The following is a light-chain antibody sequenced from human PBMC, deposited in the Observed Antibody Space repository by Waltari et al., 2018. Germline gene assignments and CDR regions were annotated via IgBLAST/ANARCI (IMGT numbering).Light chain of an antibody. CDR2: GAS. CDR3: QQYDISPIT. CDR1: WLCRTTY. Sequence: CTARWLCRTTYVAGLQQKYGQASTLLIYGASSRAPCIPDRLSGSGSGTDVSLTISSRGPEDFAVYYCQQYDISPITGGGVIRVEIK. J-gene: IGKJ4*01. V-gene: IGKV3-20*01.